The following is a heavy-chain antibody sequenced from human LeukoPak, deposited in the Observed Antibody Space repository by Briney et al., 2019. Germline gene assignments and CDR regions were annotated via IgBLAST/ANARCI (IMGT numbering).Heavy chain of an antibody. Sequence: ASVKFSCKPSGYTFINHYIHWVRQAPGQGLEWMGVIRPTDGSTSYAQNFQGRLSMTSDTSTSTAYMELSSLRSEDTAIYYCTRTINSWFDPWGQGTPVSVSS. J-gene: IGHJ5*02. V-gene: IGHV1-46*01. CDR2: IRPTDGST. CDR1: GYTFINHY. D-gene: IGHD3-9*01. CDR3: TRTINSWFDP.